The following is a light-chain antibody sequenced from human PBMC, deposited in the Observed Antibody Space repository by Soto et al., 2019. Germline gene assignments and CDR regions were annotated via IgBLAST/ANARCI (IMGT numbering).Light chain of an antibody. Sequence: QSVLTQPPSASGTPGQRVSISCSGSSSNVGSNTVNWYQQLPGTAPKLLIYSTNQRPSGVPDQFSGSKSGTSASLAISGLQSEDEADYYCAAWDDSLNGPVFGGGTKLTVL. CDR3: AAWDDSLNGPV. J-gene: IGLJ3*02. CDR1: SSNVGSNT. CDR2: STN. V-gene: IGLV1-44*01.